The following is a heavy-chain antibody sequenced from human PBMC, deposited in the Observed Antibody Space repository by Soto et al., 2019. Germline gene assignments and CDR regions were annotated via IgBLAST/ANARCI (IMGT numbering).Heavy chain of an antibody. Sequence: QVQLVQSGAEVKKPGASVKVSCKTSGYNFTTYGVSWVRQAPGQGLEWMGWISGHNGHTNYAQTFQGRVTMTTDTSTTTAYRALRSVRSDDTAVYYCARYQPYSTGYYYFDHWGQGTLAIVTS. CDR1: GYNFTTYG. CDR2: ISGHNGHT. J-gene: IGHJ4*02. CDR3: ARYQPYSTGYYYFDH. D-gene: IGHD6-19*01. V-gene: IGHV1-18*01.